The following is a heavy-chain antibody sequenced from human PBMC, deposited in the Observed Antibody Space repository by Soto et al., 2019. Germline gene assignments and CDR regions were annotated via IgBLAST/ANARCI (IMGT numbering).Heavy chain of an antibody. Sequence: EVQLVESGGGLVQPGGSLRLSCAASGFTFSSNWMHWVRQGPWKGLVWVSRIDNDGSSRDYADSVKGRFTISRDNAKNTLYLEMSSLRAEDTAVYYCATGSGWYSPDYWGQGTLVTVSS. CDR2: IDNDGSSR. V-gene: IGHV3-74*01. J-gene: IGHJ4*02. CDR1: GFTFSSNW. CDR3: ATGSGWYSPDY. D-gene: IGHD6-19*01.